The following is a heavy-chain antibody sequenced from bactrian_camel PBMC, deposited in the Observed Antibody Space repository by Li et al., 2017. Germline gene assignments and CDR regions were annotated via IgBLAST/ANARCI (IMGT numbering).Heavy chain of an antibody. CDR1: GYAATKFC. CDR3: TEGRGSRGEHCYSLNY. J-gene: IGHJ4*01. V-gene: IGHV3S53*01. CDR2: VVSIGST. Sequence: HVQLVESGGGSVQAGGSLRLSCAASGYAATKFCMGWFRQAPGKEREGVATVVSIGSTRYADSVKGRFTISKDNAKNTVYLQMNNLQPEDTATYYCTEGRGSRGEHCYSLNYWGQGTQVTVS. D-gene: IGHD6*01.